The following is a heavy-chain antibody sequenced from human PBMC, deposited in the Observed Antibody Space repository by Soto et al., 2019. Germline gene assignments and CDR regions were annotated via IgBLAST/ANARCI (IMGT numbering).Heavy chain of an antibody. CDR3: ARSGVSMVREAISSYGYFDL. J-gene: IGHJ2*01. CDR2: INSDGSIT. Sequence: EVQLAESGGGLVQPGGSLRLSCTASGFTFSSYWVHWVRQAPGEGLVWVSRINSDGSITTYADSVKGRFTISRDNAKNTLYLKMNRLRAEDTAVYYGARSGVSMVREAISSYGYFDLWGRGTLVTVSS. CDR1: GFTFSSYW. D-gene: IGHD3-10*01. V-gene: IGHV3-74*01.